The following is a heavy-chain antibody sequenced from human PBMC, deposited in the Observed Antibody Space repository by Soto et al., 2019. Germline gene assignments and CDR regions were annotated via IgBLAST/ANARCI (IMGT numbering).Heavy chain of an antibody. D-gene: IGHD2-2*01. J-gene: IGHJ4*02. V-gene: IGHV3-23*01. CDR1: GFTFSSYA. CDR3: ARSAQYQLLRPFDY. Sequence: GALRLSCAASGFTFSSYAISWVCQAPGKGLEWVSAISGSGGSTYYADSVKGRFTISRDNSKNTLYLQMNTLRAEDTAVYYRARSAQYQLLRPFDYSGQGTLVTVSS. CDR2: ISGSGGST.